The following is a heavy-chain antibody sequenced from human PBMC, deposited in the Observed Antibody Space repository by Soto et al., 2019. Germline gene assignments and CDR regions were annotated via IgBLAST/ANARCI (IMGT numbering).Heavy chain of an antibody. V-gene: IGHV3-30*18. CDR1: GFTFSDHY. CDR3: AKADVSYGMDV. Sequence: GGSLRLSCAASGFTFSDHYMHWVRQAPGKGLEWVAVISYDGSNKYYADSVKGRFTISRDNSKNTLYLQMNSLRAEDTAVYYCAKADVSYGMDVWGQGTTVTVSS. J-gene: IGHJ6*02. CDR2: ISYDGSNK.